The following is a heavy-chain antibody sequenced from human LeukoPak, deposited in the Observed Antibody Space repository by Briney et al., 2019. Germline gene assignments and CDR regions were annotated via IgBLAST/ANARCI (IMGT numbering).Heavy chain of an antibody. D-gene: IGHD1-7*01. CDR3: ARGYNWNYVLNFDY. J-gene: IGHJ4*02. Sequence: SETLSLTCALYGGSFSGYYWSWIRQPPGKGLEWIGEINHSGSTNYNPSLKGRATISVDTSKNQFSLKLSSVTAADTAVYYCARGYNWNYVLNFDYWGQGTLVTVSS. CDR1: GGSFSGYY. CDR2: INHSGST. V-gene: IGHV4-34*01.